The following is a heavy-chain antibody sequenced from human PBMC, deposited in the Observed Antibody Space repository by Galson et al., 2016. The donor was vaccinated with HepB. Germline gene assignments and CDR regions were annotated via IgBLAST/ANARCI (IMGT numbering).Heavy chain of an antibody. V-gene: IGHV3-30*18. CDR2: ITYAGSNK. D-gene: IGHD1-26*01. CDR3: AKEPAPVGSYGVYYYYGMDV. CDR1: GFTFSSYA. J-gene: IGHJ6*02. Sequence: SLRLSCAASGFTFSSYAMYWVRQAPGKGLEWVAVITYAGSNKYYADPVKGRFTISRDNSKNTQFLKMNSLRAEDTAVYYCAKEPAPVGSYGVYYYYGMDVWGQGTTVTVAS.